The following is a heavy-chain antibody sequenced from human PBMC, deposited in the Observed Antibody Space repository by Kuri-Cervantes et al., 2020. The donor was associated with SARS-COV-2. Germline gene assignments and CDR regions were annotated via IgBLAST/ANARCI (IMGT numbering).Heavy chain of an antibody. CDR3: ARDQPHSSSWYVSAYYYGMDV. CDR1: GYTFTSYG. CDR2: ISAYNGNT. Sequence: ASVKVSCKASGYTFTSYGISWVRQAPGQGLEWMGWISAYNGNTNYAQKLQGRVTMTTDTSTSTAYMELRSLRSDDTAVYYCARDQPHSSSWYVSAYYYGMDVWGRGPTVTVSS. V-gene: IGHV1-18*01. D-gene: IGHD6-13*01. J-gene: IGHJ6*02.